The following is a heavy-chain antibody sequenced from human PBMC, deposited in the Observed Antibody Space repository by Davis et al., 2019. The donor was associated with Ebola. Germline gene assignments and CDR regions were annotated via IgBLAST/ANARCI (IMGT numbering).Heavy chain of an antibody. Sequence: PSETLSLTCSVSDDAIRSYYWSWIRQSPGEGLEWIGYIFHSGSTSYNPSLKSRVTISVDTSKNQFYLRLRSVTTADTAVYFCARGPYAMGAYYYYGMDVWGQGTTVTVSS. CDR1: DDAIRSYY. CDR2: IFHSGST. D-gene: IGHD2-8*01. J-gene: IGHJ6*02. V-gene: IGHV4-59*01. CDR3: ARGPYAMGAYYYYGMDV.